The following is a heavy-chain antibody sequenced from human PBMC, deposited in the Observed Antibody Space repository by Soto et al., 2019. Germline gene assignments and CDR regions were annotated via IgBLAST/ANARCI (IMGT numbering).Heavy chain of an antibody. D-gene: IGHD3-22*01. V-gene: IGHV3-23*01. Sequence: EVQLLESGGKLVQPGGSLRLSCAASGFSFGTYSMSWVRQAPGKGLEWVSSLRGSGANTYYADSVKGRFTISRDNSKNTLCLQMNRLRAEDTTVYYCAKARPRYRYDSSGYPLDSWGQGTLVTVSS. CDR2: LRGSGANT. CDR1: GFSFGTYS. J-gene: IGHJ4*02. CDR3: AKARPRYRYDSSGYPLDS.